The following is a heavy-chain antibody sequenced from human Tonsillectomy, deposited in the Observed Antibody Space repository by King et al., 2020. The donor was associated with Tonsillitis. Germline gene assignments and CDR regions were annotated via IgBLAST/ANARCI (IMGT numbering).Heavy chain of an antibody. J-gene: IGHJ5*02. V-gene: IGHV1-18*01. CDR3: ARGLGYCSSTSCVKNWFDP. Sequence: VQLVESGAEVKKPGASVKVSCKASGYTFTSYGISWVRQAPGQGLEWMGWISAYNGNTNYAQKLQGRVTMTTDTSTSTAYMELRSLRSDDTAVYYCARGLGYCSSTSCVKNWFDPWGQGTLVTVSS. CDR1: GYTFTSYG. CDR2: ISAYNGNT. D-gene: IGHD2-2*01.